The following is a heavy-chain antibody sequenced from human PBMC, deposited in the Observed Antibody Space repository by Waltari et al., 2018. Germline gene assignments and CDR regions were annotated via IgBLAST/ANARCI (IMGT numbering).Heavy chain of an antibody. J-gene: IGHJ3*02. Sequence: QVQXQESGPGLVKPSQTLSLTCTVSGGSISXGGYYXSWIRPLPGKGLEFIGYIDHSGTTYYNPXLKSRVAISVDRXNNXFSLXXSXVTAADTAXXYCAXAPLQIDTAXXGGAFDIXGQGTMVTVXS. CDR1: GGSISXGGYY. CDR2: IDHSGTT. V-gene: IGHV4-31*09. D-gene: IGHD5-18*01. CDR3: AXAPLQIDTAXXGGAFDI.